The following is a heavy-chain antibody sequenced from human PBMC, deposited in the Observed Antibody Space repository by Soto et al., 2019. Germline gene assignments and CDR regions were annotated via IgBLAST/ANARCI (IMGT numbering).Heavy chain of an antibody. CDR3: ASWADAADEDYFHH. V-gene: IGHV3-7*03. Sequence: LRLSCAGSGFRFSSSWMSWIRQAPGKGLEWVAHINQGGSQKYYVDSAKGRFTISRDNAKTSLYLQMNNLRAEDTATYYCASWADAADEDYFHHWGQGTLVTVSS. D-gene: IGHD3-16*01. CDR1: GFRFSSSW. J-gene: IGHJ1*01. CDR2: INQGGSQK.